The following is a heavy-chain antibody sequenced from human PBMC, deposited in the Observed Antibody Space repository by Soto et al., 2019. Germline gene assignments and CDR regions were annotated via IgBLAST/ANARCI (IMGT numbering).Heavy chain of an antibody. V-gene: IGHV3-30-3*01. CDR2: ISYDGSDK. CDR3: ARDTGPNGYNYYYFGMDV. J-gene: IGHJ6*02. CDR1: GFTFSNYA. D-gene: IGHD5-18*01. Sequence: PGGSLRLSCAASGFTFSNYAMHWVRQAPGKGLEWVAVISYDGSDKYNANSVKGRFTISRDDSKNTLYLQMNSLRAEDTAVYYCARDTGPNGYNYYYFGMDVWGHGTTVTVSS.